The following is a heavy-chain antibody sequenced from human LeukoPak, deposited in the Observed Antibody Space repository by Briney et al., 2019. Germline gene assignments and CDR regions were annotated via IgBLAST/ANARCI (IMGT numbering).Heavy chain of an antibody. D-gene: IGHD3-10*01. Sequence: SETLSLTCAVYGGSFSGYYWSWIRQPPGKGLEWIGEINHSGSTNYNPSLKSRVTISVDTSKNQFSLKLSSVTAADTAVYYCARAGVTYYYGSRSDWFDPWGQGTLVTVSS. J-gene: IGHJ5*02. V-gene: IGHV4-34*01. CDR2: INHSGST. CDR3: ARAGVTYYYGSRSDWFDP. CDR1: GGSFSGYY.